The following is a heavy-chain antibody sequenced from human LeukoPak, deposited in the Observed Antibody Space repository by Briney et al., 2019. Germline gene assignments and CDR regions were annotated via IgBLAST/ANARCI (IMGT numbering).Heavy chain of an antibody. CDR1: GFTFSSYS. CDR3: ARSDY. Sequence: GGSLRLSCAASGFTFSSYSMSWVRQAPGKGLEWVANIKQDGSEKYYVDSVKGRFTISRDNAKNSLYLQMNSLRAEDTAVYYCARSDYWGQGTLVTVSS. J-gene: IGHJ4*02. CDR2: IKQDGSEK. V-gene: IGHV3-7*01.